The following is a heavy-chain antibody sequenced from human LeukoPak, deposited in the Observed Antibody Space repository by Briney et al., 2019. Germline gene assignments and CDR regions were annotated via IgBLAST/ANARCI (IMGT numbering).Heavy chain of an antibody. J-gene: IGHJ4*02. V-gene: IGHV4-39*07. CDR2: IYYSGST. CDR3: ARGSGVVAASFDY. CDR1: GGSISSSSYY. Sequence: SETLSLTCTVSGGSISSSSYYWGWIRQPPGKGLEWIGSIYYSGSTYYNPSLKSRVTISVDTSKNQFSLKLSSVTAADTAVYYCARGSGVVAASFDYWGQGTLVTVSS. D-gene: IGHD2-15*01.